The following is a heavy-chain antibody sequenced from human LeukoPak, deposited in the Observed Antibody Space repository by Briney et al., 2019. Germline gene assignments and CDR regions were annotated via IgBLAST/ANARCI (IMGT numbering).Heavy chain of an antibody. CDR2: INPNSGGT. V-gene: IGHV1-2*02. CDR3: ARDPREKYYYDSSGWLDV. CDR1: GYTFTGYY. J-gene: IGHJ6*02. Sequence: VASVKVSCKASGYTFTGYYMHWVRQAPGQGLEWMGWINPNSGGTNYAQKFQGRVTMTRDTSISTAYMELSRLRSDDTAVYYCARDPREKYYYDSSGWLDVWGQGTTVTVSS. D-gene: IGHD3-22*01.